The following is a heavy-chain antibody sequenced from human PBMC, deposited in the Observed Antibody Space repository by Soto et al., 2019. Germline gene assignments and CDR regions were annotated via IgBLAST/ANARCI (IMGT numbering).Heavy chain of an antibody. J-gene: IGHJ5*02. CDR1: GGTFSSSA. Sequence: GASVKVSCKASGGTFSSSAISWVRQAPGQGLEWMGGIIPIFGTANYAQKFQGRVTITADKSTSTAYMELSSLRSEDTAVYYCARDPPQTHCTNGVCYIGSWFDPWGQGTLVTVSS. CDR3: ARDPPQTHCTNGVCYIGSWFDP. CDR2: IIPIFGTA. V-gene: IGHV1-69*06. D-gene: IGHD2-8*01.